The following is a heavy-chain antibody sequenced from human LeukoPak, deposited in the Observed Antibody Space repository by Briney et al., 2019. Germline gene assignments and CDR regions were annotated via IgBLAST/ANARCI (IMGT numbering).Heavy chain of an antibody. D-gene: IGHD1-26*01. CDR1: GYTFTSYD. CDR2: MNPNSGNT. J-gene: IGHJ6*03. V-gene: IGHV1-8*03. CDR3: ARSTSKGGYYYYYMDV. Sequence: ASVKVSCKASGYTFTSYDINWVRQATGQGLEWMGRMNPNSGNTGYAQKFQGRVTITRNTSISTAYMELSSLRSEDTAVYYCARSTSKGGYYYYYMDVWGKGTTVTVSS.